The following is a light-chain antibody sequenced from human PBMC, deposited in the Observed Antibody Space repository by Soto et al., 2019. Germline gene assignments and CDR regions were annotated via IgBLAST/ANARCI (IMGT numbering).Light chain of an antibody. V-gene: IGKV1-6*01. J-gene: IGKJ1*01. CDR1: RDVGSD. CDR2: AAS. CDR3: LQDYGDSWT. Sequence: TQMTQSPLSLSASVGEKIIITCRASRDVGSDVSWYQQKPGQAPKLVIYAASNLYTGVPSRFSGRRSGTEFTLTISSLQPEDFASYYCLQDYGDSWTLGQGTKVEIE.